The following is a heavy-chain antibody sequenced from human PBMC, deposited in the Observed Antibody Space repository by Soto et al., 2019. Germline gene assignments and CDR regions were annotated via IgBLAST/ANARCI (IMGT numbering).Heavy chain of an antibody. J-gene: IGHJ6*02. CDR1: GGSISSSSYY. CDR2: IYYSGST. D-gene: IGHD3-3*01. Sequence: SETLSLTCTVSGGSISSSSYYWGWIRQPPGKGLEWIGSIYYSGSTYYNPSLKSRVTISVDTSKNQFSLKLSSVTAADTAVYYCAITIFGVVHYYYYYYGMDVWGQGTTVTVSS. V-gene: IGHV4-39*01. CDR3: AITIFGVVHYYYYYYGMDV.